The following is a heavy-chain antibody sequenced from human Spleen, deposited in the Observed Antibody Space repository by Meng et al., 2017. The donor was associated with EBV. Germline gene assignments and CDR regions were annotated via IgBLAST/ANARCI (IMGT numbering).Heavy chain of an antibody. Sequence: VSVVVLGGGWVKPWGSLRLSCEASGLTFSSYCMHWVRQAPGKGLVWVSRIDSDGSNTNYADSVKGRFTISRDNAKNTLYLQMNSLRAEDTAVYYCARGYDSSGYYHPFDYWGQGTLVTVSS. CDR1: GLTFSSYC. CDR3: ARGYDSSGYYHPFDY. D-gene: IGHD3-22*01. V-gene: IGHV3-74*01. J-gene: IGHJ4*02. CDR2: IDSDGSNT.